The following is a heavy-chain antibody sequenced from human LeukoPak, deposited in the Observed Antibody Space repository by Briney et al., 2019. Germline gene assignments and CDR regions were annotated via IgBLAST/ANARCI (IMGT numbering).Heavy chain of an antibody. J-gene: IGHJ6*02. V-gene: IGHV3-7*01. D-gene: IGHD3-10*01. Sequence: PGGSLRLSCAASGFTFSSYWMSWVRQAPGKGLEWVANIKQDGSEKYYVDSVKGRFTISRDNAKNSLYLQMSSLRAEDTAVYYCAREKGRLRLYYYYYGIDVWGQGTTVTVSS. CDR3: AREKGRLRLYYYYYGIDV. CDR1: GFTFSSYW. CDR2: IKQDGSEK.